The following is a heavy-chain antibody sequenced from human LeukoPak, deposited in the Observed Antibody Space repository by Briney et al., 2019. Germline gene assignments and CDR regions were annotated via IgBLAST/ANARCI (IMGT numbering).Heavy chain of an antibody. CDR2: IKQDGGEE. Sequence: GGSLRLSCVASGFAFSSYWMTWVRQAPGKGLEGVANIKQDGGEEYYVDSVKGRFTISRDNAKNSLSLQMNSLRVEDTAVYYCARLGGSYYTYWGQGTLVTVSS. J-gene: IGHJ4*02. V-gene: IGHV3-7*01. D-gene: IGHD1-26*01. CDR3: ARLGGSYYTY. CDR1: GFAFSSYW.